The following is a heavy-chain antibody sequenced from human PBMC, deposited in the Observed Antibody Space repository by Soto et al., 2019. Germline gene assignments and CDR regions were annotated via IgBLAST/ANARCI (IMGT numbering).Heavy chain of an antibody. CDR2: MFPSGST. D-gene: IGHD3-10*02. J-gene: IGHJ2*01. V-gene: IGHV4-59*01. CDR3: QAEDGIRDVRSVSAFLLNRSSDL. Sequence: PPGKGMELMGYMFPSGSTNSNPSLKSRVTISLDTSKNQFSLKLSSVTAADTAVFFFQAEDGIRDVRSVSAFLLNRSSDL.